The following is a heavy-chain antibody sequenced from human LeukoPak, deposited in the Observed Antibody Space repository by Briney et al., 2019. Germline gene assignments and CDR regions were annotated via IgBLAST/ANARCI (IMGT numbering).Heavy chain of an antibody. CDR1: GFTLSSYW. CDR3: VRSSAWSRDDY. D-gene: IGHD6-19*01. CDR2: IKYDGSEK. J-gene: IGHJ4*02. V-gene: IGHV3-7*01. Sequence: GGSLRLSCAASGFTLSSYWMSWVRQAPGKGLEWVANIKYDGSEKYYVDFVKGRFTISRDNAKNSLYLQMNSLRAEDTAVYYRVRSSAWSRDDYWGQGTLVTVSS.